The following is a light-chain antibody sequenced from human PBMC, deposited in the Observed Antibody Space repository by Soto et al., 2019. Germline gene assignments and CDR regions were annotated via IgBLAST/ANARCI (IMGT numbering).Light chain of an antibody. CDR3: QQYGSSPPYT. CDR1: QTVSSSY. CDR2: GAS. J-gene: IGKJ2*01. V-gene: IGKV3-20*01. Sequence: EIVLTQSPGTLSLSPGERATLSCRASQTVSSSYLAWYQQKPGHTPRLLIYGASSRDTGIPDRFSGSGSGTQFTLTISRLEPEDFAVYYCQQYGSSPPYTFGQGTKVEIK.